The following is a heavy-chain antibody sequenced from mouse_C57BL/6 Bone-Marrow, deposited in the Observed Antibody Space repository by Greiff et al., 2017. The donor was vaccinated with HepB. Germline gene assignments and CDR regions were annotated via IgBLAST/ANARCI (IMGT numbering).Heavy chain of an antibody. Sequence: VMLVESGPGLVQPSQSLSITCTASGFSLTSYGVHWVRQSPGKGLEWLGVIWSGGSTDYNAAFISRLSISKDNSKSQVFFKMNSLPADDTAIYSCARDVGYDYYYFDYWGQGTTLTVSS. V-gene: IGHV2-2*01. J-gene: IGHJ2*01. D-gene: IGHD2-4*01. CDR1: GFSLTSYG. CDR2: IWSGGST. CDR3: ARDVGYDYYYFDY.